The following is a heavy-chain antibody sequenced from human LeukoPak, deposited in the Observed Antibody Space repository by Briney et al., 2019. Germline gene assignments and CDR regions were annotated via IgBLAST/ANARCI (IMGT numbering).Heavy chain of an antibody. J-gene: IGHJ4*02. CDR3: AREAATARVFFDY. V-gene: IGHV3-74*01. D-gene: IGHD6-25*01. CDR1: GFTFSSYS. CDR2: INSDGSYI. Sequence: GGSLRLSCAASGFTFSSYSMNWVRQAPGKGLVWVSRINSDGSYISYADSVKGRFTISRDNAKNTLYLQMNSLRAEDTAVYYCAREAATARVFFDYWGQGTLVTVSS.